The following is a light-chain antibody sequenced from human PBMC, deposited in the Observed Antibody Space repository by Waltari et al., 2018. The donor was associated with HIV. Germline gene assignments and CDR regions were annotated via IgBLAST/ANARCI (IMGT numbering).Light chain of an antibody. CDR3: QSYDSGLSVV. J-gene: IGLJ3*02. CDR2: GDT. CDR1: SSNIGAGFD. Sequence: QSVLTQPPSVSGAPGQRVTISCTGNSSNIGAGFDVHWYQQLPETAPKLLIYGDTNRPSGGPDRFAGSKAGTSASRAITGLQAEDEADYYGQSYDSGLSVVFGGGTKLTVL. V-gene: IGLV1-40*01.